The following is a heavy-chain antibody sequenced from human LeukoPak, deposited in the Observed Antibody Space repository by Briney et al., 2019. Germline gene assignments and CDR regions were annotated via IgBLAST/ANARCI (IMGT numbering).Heavy chain of an antibody. CDR1: GGSISSSTYY. CDR2: IYYRGNS. J-gene: IGHJ4*02. D-gene: IGHD3-22*01. V-gene: IGHV4-39*07. CDR3: AKDHYDSSGYPFDY. Sequence: PSETLSLTCTVSGGSISSSTYYWGWIRQPPGKGLEWIGSIYYRGNSYYNPSLKSRVTISVDTSKNHFSLKLRSVTAADTAVYYCAKDHYDSSGYPFDYWGQGTLVTVSS.